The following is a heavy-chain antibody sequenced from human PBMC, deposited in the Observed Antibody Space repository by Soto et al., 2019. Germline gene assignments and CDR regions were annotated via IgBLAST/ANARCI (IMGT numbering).Heavy chain of an antibody. D-gene: IGHD3-22*01. J-gene: IGHJ4*02. CDR3: ARITYDTDGDY. V-gene: IGHV3-7*01. CDR2: INQDGSEK. CDR1: GFTFSNYW. Sequence: EVQLVESGGGLVQPGGSLRLSCAASGFTFSNYWMTWVRQAPGKGLEWVANINQDGSEKFYVDSVKGRVTISRDNTKNSLSLQMNSLRAVDTAVYYCARITYDTDGDYWGQGTLVTVSS.